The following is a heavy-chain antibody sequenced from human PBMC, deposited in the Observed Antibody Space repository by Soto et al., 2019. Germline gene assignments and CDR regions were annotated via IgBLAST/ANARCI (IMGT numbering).Heavy chain of an antibody. CDR3: ARVYSNYDYYYYYGMDV. J-gene: IGHJ6*02. CDR2: NSAYNGNT. Sequence: ASVKVSCKASGYTFTSYGISWVRQAPGQGLEWMGWNSAYNGNTNYAQKLQGRVTMTTDTSTSTAYMELRSLRSADTAVYYCARVYSNYDYYYYYGMDVWGQGTTVTVSS. V-gene: IGHV1-18*04. D-gene: IGHD4-4*01. CDR1: GYTFTSYG.